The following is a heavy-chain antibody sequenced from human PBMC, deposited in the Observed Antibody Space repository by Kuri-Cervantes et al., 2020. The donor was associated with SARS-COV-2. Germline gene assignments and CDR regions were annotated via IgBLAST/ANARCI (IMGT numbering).Heavy chain of an antibody. D-gene: IGHD3-3*01. Sequence: GGSLRLSCAASGFTFSSYGMHWVRQAPGKGLEWVAFIRYDGSNKYYADSVKGRFTISRDNSKNTLYLQMNSLKTEDTAVYYCTTGRITIFGVVIYDYFDYWGQGTLVTVSS. CDR1: GFTFSSYG. CDR3: TTGRITIFGVVIYDYFDY. CDR2: IRYDGSNK. V-gene: IGHV3-30*02. J-gene: IGHJ4*02.